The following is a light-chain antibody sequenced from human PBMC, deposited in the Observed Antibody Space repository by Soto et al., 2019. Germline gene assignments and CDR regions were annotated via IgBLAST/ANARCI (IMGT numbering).Light chain of an antibody. J-gene: IGKJ3*01. Sequence: EIVLTQSPATLSLSPGERATLSCRASQSVGSYLAWYQQKPGQAPRLLIYDASNRATGIPARFSGSGSGTDFTLTISSLEPEDFAVYYCQQRSNWPGTFGPGTKVDIK. V-gene: IGKV3-11*01. CDR2: DAS. CDR3: QQRSNWPGT. CDR1: QSVGSY.